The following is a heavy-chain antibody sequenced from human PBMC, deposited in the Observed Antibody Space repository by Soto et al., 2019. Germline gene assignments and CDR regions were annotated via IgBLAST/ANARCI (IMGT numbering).Heavy chain of an antibody. CDR3: ARATFFATPI. Sequence: GSLRLSCVASGFTFSSYAMSWVRQAPGKGLEWVSGISGSGDSTYYADSVKGRFTISRDNSKNTLYVQMKSLRDEDTAIYYCARATFFATPIWGQGTLVTVSS. V-gene: IGHV3-23*01. CDR1: GFTFSSYA. J-gene: IGHJ4*02. CDR2: ISGSGDST.